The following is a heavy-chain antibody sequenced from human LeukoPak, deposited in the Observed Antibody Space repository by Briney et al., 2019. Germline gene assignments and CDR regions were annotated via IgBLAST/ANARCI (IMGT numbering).Heavy chain of an antibody. CDR3: VRDFSGKWSLEY. J-gene: IGHJ4*02. V-gene: IGHV3-74*01. CDR1: GFTFSKNW. CDR2: IQGDGSNT. Sequence: GGSLRLSCVASGFTFSKNWMHWVRQAPGKGLVWVSRIQGDGSNTNYADSVKGRFSISRDNAKNTLYLQMNSLRAEDTAVYYCVRDFSGKWSLEYWGQGTLVTVSS. D-gene: IGHD6-25*01.